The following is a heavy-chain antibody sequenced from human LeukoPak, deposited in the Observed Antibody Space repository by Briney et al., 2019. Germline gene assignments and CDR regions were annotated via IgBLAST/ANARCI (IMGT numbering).Heavy chain of an antibody. Sequence: PGGSLRLSCAASGSTFSSYWMHWVRQVPGKGLVWVSRIYSDGSITSYADFVKGRFTISRDNAKNTLYLQMNGLRADDTAVYYCAGVGTDLRNRFDPWGQGTLVTVSS. CDR2: IYSDGSIT. CDR3: AGVGTDLRNRFDP. CDR1: GSTFSSYW. J-gene: IGHJ5*02. V-gene: IGHV3-74*01.